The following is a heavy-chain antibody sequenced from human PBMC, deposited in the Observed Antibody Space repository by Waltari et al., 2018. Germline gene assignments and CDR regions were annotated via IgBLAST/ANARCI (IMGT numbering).Heavy chain of an antibody. V-gene: IGHV4-39*01. CDR2: IYYSGST. J-gene: IGHJ4*02. CDR1: GGSISSSSYY. Sequence: QLQLQESGPGLVKPSETLSLTCTVSGGSISSSSYYWGWLRQPPGKGLEWIGSIYYSGSTYYNPSLKSRVTISVDTSKNQFSLKLSSVTAADTAVYYCARLERVPAAPFDYWGQGTLVTVSS. D-gene: IGHD2-2*01. CDR3: ARLERVPAAPFDY.